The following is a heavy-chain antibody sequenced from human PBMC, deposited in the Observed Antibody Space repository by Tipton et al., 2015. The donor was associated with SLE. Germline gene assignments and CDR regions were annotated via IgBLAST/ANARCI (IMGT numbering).Heavy chain of an antibody. Sequence: AGLVKPSETLSLTCAVYGGSFSGYYWNWIRQPPGKGLEWIGDINHGGGTNYNPPLESRVTMSVDTSKNQFSLKLSSVTAADTAVYYCARDYYGSGFDAFDIWGQGTMVTVSS. CDR1: GGSFSGYY. CDR3: ARDYYGSGFDAFDI. D-gene: IGHD3-10*01. V-gene: IGHV4-34*01. J-gene: IGHJ3*02. CDR2: INHGGGT.